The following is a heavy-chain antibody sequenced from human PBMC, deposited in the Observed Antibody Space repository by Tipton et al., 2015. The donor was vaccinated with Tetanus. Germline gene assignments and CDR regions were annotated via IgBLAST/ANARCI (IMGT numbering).Heavy chain of an antibody. D-gene: IGHD3-22*01. J-gene: IGHJ6*02. Sequence: QLVQSGAEVKKPGASVKVSCKASGYTFTGYYIYWVRQAPGQGLEWMGWIGPNSGGTNYAQKFQGRVTMTRDTSISTAYMELSSLRSDDTAVYYCARDRGDYIYYGMDVWGPGTTVTVS. CDR2: IGPNSGGT. V-gene: IGHV1-2*02. CDR1: GYTFTGYY. CDR3: ARDRGDYIYYGMDV.